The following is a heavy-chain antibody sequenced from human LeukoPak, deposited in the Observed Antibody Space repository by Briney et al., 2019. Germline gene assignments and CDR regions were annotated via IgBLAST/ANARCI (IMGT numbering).Heavy chain of an antibody. CDR2: ISSSSSTI. J-gene: IGHJ4*02. V-gene: IGHV3-48*01. CDR1: GFTFSSYS. CDR3: AKDVNSGWSPFDY. D-gene: IGHD6-19*01. Sequence: GGSLRLSCTAAGFTFSSYSMNWVRQAPGKGLEWVSYISSSSSTIYYADSVKGRFTISRDNSKNTVYLQMNSLRAEDTAVYYCAKDVNSGWSPFDYWGQGTLVTVSS.